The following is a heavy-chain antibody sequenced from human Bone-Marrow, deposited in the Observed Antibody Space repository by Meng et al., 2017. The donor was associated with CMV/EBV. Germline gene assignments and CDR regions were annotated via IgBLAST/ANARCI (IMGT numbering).Heavy chain of an antibody. CDR3: ARGDADAFDI. J-gene: IGHJ3*02. Sequence: ASVKVSCKASGYTFTSYDINWVRQATGQGLEWMGWMNPNSGNTGYAYKFQGRVTMTRNTSINKAYMELSSLRSEDTAVYYCARGDADAFDIWGQGTMVTVSS. V-gene: IGHV1-8*01. CDR2: MNPNSGNT. CDR1: GYTFTSYD.